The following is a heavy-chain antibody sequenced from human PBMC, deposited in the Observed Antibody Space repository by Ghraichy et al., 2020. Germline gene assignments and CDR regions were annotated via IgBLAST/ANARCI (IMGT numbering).Heavy chain of an antibody. V-gene: IGHV3-7*01. J-gene: IGHJ4*02. Sequence: ESLNISCEASGFTFSTYWMNWVRQAPGKGLEWVANIKQDAGEKYYVDSVNGRFTISRDNAKNSLYLQMNSLRAEDTAVYYCAREKQPGGAAAGTGYWGQGTLVTVSS. D-gene: IGHD6-13*01. CDR1: GFTFSTYW. CDR2: IKQDAGEK. CDR3: AREKQPGGAAAGTGY.